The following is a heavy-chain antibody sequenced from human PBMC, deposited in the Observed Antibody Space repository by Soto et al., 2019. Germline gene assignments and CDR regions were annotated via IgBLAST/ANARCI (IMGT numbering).Heavy chain of an antibody. Sequence: QVQLQESGPGLVKPSETLSLTCTVSGGSISSYYWSWIRQPPGKGLEWIGYIYYSGITNYNPSLKSRVTISVDTSKNQFSRKLSSVTAADTAVYYCARGTGYCTNGVCYTIDYWGQGTLVTVSS. J-gene: IGHJ4*02. CDR2: IYYSGIT. CDR3: ARGTGYCTNGVCYTIDY. CDR1: GGSISSYY. D-gene: IGHD2-8*01. V-gene: IGHV4-59*01.